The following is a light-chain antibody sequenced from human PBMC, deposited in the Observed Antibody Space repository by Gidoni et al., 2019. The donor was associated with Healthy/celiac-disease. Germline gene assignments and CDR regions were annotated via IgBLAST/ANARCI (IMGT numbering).Light chain of an antibody. Sequence: LVLTQSPAPLSFSPGKSATLSCTASQSVSSYLAWYQQKPGQAPRLLIYDASNRATGIPARCSGSGSGTDFTLTIRSLESEDFAVYYCQQRSNWPFGPGTKVEIK. CDR3: QQRSNWP. J-gene: IGKJ3*01. CDR2: DAS. CDR1: QSVSSY. V-gene: IGKV3-11*01.